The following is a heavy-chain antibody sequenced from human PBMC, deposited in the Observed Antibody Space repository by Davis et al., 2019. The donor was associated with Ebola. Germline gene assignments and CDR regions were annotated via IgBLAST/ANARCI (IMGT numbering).Heavy chain of an antibody. CDR3: ARGPVAGTVFGDF. Sequence: GGSLRLSCAASGFTVSSNYMTWVRQAPGKGLEWVSVIYSGGNTYYADSVKGRFTISRDNAKNSLYLQMNSLRDEDTAVYYCARGPVAGTVFGDFWGQGTLVTVSS. CDR1: GFTVSSNY. D-gene: IGHD6-19*01. CDR2: IYSGGNT. V-gene: IGHV3-53*01. J-gene: IGHJ4*02.